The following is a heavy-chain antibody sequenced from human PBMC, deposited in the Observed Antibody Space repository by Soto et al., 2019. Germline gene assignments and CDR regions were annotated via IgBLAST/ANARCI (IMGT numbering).Heavy chain of an antibody. CDR3: ARAGAATYYYYGMDV. J-gene: IGHJ6*02. V-gene: IGHV1-18*01. Sequence: QVQLVQSGAEVRKPGASVKVSCKASGYTFSTSGMSWLRQAPGQGLEWMGWISTYNGDTNDAPKFQDRVTMTTDTPASTVYMELTSLRSADTAVYYCARAGAATYYYYGMDVWGQGTRVTVSS. CDR1: GYTFSTSG. CDR2: ISTYNGDT. D-gene: IGHD2-15*01.